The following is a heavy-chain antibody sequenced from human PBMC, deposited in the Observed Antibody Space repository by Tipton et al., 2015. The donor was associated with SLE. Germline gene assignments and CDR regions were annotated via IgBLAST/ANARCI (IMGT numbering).Heavy chain of an antibody. J-gene: IGHJ4*02. CDR2: INTNTGNP. CDR1: GYYFTAFY. V-gene: IGHV7-4-1*02. Sequence: QSGAEVKKPGASVKVSCKASGYYFTAFYVYWVRRAPGQGLEWMGRINTNTGNPTYAQGFTGRFVFSLDTSVSTAYLQISSLKAEDTAVYYCARRHPSDSWGQGTLVTVSS. CDR3: ARRHPSDS.